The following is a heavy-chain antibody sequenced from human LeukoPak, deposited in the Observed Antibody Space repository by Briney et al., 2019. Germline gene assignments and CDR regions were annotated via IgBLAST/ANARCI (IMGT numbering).Heavy chain of an antibody. D-gene: IGHD6-6*01. CDR1: GGTFSSYA. V-gene: IGHV1-18*01. CDR3: ARDGQLAFYY. CDR2: INPNSGGT. Sequence: ASVKVSCKASGGTFSSYAISWVRQAPGQGLEWMGWINPNSGGTNYAQKFQGRVTMTTDTSTSTAYMELRSLRSDDTAVYYCARDGQLAFYYWGQGTLVTVSS. J-gene: IGHJ4*02.